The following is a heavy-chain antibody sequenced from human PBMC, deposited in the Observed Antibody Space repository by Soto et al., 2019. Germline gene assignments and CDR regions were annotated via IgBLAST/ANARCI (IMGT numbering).Heavy chain of an antibody. CDR1: GFSFSSDG. D-gene: IGHD3-22*01. CDR2: ISASGGST. J-gene: IGHJ6*02. V-gene: IGHV3-23*01. Sequence: GGSLRLSCAASGFSFSSDGMSWVRQAPGKGLEWVSRISASGGSTYYADSVKGRFTISRDNSKNTLYLQMNRLRGEDTAVYYCAKRYYYGGSGPYGMDVWVQGTTVTVSS. CDR3: AKRYYYGGSGPYGMDV.